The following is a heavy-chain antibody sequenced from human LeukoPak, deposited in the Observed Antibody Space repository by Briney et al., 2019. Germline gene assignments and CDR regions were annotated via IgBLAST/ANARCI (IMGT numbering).Heavy chain of an antibody. CDR1: GYTFTSYG. D-gene: IGHD4-23*01. V-gene: IGHV1-2*02. CDR3: ARDSYGGEWSLGY. Sequence: ASVKVSCKASGYTFTSYGISWVRQAPGQGLEWMGWVNPNSGGTNYAQKFQGRVTMTRDTSISTAYMELSRLRSDDTAVYYCARDSYGGEWSLGYWGQGTLVTVSS. J-gene: IGHJ4*02. CDR2: VNPNSGGT.